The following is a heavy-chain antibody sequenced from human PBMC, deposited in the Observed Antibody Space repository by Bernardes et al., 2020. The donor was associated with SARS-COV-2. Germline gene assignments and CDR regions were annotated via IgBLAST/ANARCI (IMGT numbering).Heavy chain of an antibody. V-gene: IGHV4-59*08. CDR1: GGAISSYY. CDR2: IYYTANT. CDR3: ERLNYGMDV. J-gene: IGHJ6*02. Sequence: TLSLTCTVTGGAISSYYWSCTRQPPGKALEWMLYIYYTANTNYNPSLQSRVTISVNTSKNQFSLKLSSVTAADTAVYYCERLNYGMDVWGQGTTVTVSS.